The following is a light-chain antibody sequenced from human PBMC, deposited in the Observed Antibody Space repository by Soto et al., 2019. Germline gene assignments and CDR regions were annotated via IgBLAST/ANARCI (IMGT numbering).Light chain of an antibody. Sequence: QSVLTQPASVSGSPGQSITISCTGSSXDIGGYNYVSWYQQHPGKVPKLMIYEVSNRPSGVSFRFSGSKSGNTASPTISGLQAEDEADYYCSSYASSITYVFGTGTKVTVL. CDR3: SSYASSITYV. CDR1: SXDIGGYNY. V-gene: IGLV2-14*01. J-gene: IGLJ1*01. CDR2: EVS.